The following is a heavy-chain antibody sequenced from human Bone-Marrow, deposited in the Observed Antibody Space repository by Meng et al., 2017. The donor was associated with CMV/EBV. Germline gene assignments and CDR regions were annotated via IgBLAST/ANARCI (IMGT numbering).Heavy chain of an antibody. V-gene: IGHV3-20*04. CDR3: ARDSGSLLYYFDY. J-gene: IGHJ4*02. D-gene: IGHD1-26*01. Sequence: GESLKISCAASGFTFDDYGMSWVRQAPGKGLEWVSGINWNGGSTGYADSVKGRFTISRDNAKNSLYLQMNSLRAEDTALYYCARDSGSLLYYFDYWGQGTLATVSS. CDR1: GFTFDDYG. CDR2: INWNGGST.